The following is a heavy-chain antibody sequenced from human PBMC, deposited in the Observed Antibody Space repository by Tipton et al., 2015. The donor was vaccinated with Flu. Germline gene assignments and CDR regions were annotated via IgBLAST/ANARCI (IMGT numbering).Heavy chain of an antibody. D-gene: IGHD3-22*01. CDR3: ARESYYYEKRGSKTRRKDDAADI. CDR1: GFIFSDHY. CDR2: IDQDGSYR. Sequence: SLRLSCEGSGFIFSDHYMTWVRQAPGKGLEWVANIDQDGSYRFYVDSVRGRFTISRDNGENSVYLQMNSLRVEDTAVYYCARESYYYEKRGSKTRRKDDAADIWGQGTMVTVSS. J-gene: IGHJ3*02. V-gene: IGHV3-7*01.